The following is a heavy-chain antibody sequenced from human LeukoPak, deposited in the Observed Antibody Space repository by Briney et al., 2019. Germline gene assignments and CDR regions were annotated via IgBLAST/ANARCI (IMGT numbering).Heavy chain of an antibody. D-gene: IGHD3-10*02. CDR3: ARVEMWVLRGSDH. J-gene: IGHJ4*02. CDR1: GFVFSSYA. V-gene: IGHV3-21*01. Sequence: PGGSLRLSCAASGFVFSSYAFNWVRQAPGKGLEWVPFISAKSDNSYYADSVEGRFTVSRDNAKNSLFLQLNSLRAEDTAVYYCARVEMWVLRGSDHWGQGVPVTVSS. CDR2: ISAKSDNS.